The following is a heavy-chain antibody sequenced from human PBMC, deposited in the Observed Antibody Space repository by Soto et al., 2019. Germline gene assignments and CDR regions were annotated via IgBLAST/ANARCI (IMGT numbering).Heavy chain of an antibody. Sequence: QVQLVQSGAEEKKPGASVKVSCKASGYTFTSYAMHWVRQAPGQRLEWMGWINAGNGNTKYSQKFQGRVTITRDTSASTAYMELSSLRSEDTAVYYCARDLSGWYGGPFDYWGQGTLVTVSS. D-gene: IGHD6-19*01. CDR3: ARDLSGWYGGPFDY. CDR1: GYTFTSYA. V-gene: IGHV1-3*05. J-gene: IGHJ4*02. CDR2: INAGNGNT.